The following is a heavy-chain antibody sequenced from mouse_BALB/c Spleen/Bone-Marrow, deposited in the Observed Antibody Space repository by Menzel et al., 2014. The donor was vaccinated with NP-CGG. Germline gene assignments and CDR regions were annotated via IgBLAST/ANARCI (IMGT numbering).Heavy chain of an antibody. CDR1: AYAFSNYL. CDR3: GRAIYYDFDYSGPFPY. D-gene: IGHD2-4*01. CDR2: INPGCDSS. V-gene: IGHV1-54*01. J-gene: IGHJ3*01. Sequence: GVERVSPGTSAKVSCKASAYAFSNYLIEWIKKRPGQGIERIGAINPGCDSSTYNEKFRGKATLTADNSSSTDYMQLRSLTSDGSSVYFSGRAIYYDFDYSGPFPYWSYGPLVTVS.